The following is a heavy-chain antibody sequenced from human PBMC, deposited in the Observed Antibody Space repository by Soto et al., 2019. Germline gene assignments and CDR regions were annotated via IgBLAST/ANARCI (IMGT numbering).Heavy chain of an antibody. J-gene: IGHJ3*02. CDR1: GGSINSGDYY. CDR2: IYYSGST. Sequence: TLSLTCTVSGGSINSGDYYWSWISPPPGKGLEWIGYIYYSGSTYYNPSLKSRVTISVDTSKNQFSLKLSSVTAADTAVDDCARGLDYDRRHAFDSWGQGTMVTVSS. CDR3: ARGLDYDRRHAFDS. V-gene: IGHV4-30-4*01. D-gene: IGHD4-17*01.